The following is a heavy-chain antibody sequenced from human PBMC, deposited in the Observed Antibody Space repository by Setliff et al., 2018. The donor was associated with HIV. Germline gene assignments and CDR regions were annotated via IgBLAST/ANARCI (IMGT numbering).Heavy chain of an antibody. Sequence: SETLSLTCFVYGGFFSGHYWSWIRQFPGKGLEWIGEISHSGRTNYNQSLKTRVTISVETSKNQFSLKLSSVTAADTAVYFCAGGLGGDGSRPSQYSYYYMDVWGTGTTVTVSS. CDR2: ISHSGRT. CDR1: GGFFSGHY. J-gene: IGHJ6*03. V-gene: IGHV4-34*01. CDR3: AGGLGGDGSRPSQYSYYYMDV. D-gene: IGHD3-16*01.